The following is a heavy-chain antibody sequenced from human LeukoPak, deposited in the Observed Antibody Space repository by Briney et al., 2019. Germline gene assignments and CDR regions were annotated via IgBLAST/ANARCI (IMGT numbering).Heavy chain of an antibody. V-gene: IGHV1-18*01. CDR2: ITTYNGNT. CDR1: GYTFTSYP. CDR3: ARGYDYGDYVGDFDY. Sequence: ASVKVSCKASGYTFTSYPISWVRQAPGQGLEWMGWITTYNGNTHYAQKLQGRVTMTTETSTSTAYMDLRGLRSHDTAVYYCARGYDYGDYVGDFDYWGQGTLVTVSS. J-gene: IGHJ4*02. D-gene: IGHD4-17*01.